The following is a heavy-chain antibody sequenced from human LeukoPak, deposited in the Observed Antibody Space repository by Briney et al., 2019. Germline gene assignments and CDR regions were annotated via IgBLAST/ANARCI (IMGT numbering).Heavy chain of an antibody. CDR3: ATGSSGCRR. CDR2: INTKTGNP. V-gene: IGHV7-4-1*02. CDR1: GYTFSNYV. J-gene: IGHJ4*02. D-gene: IGHD6-19*01. Sequence: ASVKVSCKASGYTFSNYVMNWVRQAPGQGPEWMGWINTKTGNPTYAQGFTGRFVFSLDTSVSTAYLQISSLKAEDTAVYYCATGSSGCRRWGQGTLVTVSS.